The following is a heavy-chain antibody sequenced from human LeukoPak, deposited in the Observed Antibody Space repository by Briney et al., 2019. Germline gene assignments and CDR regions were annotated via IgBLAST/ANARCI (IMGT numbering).Heavy chain of an antibody. Sequence: SETLSLTCAVYGGSFSGYYWTWIRQPPGKRLEWIGEINLSGSTSYNPSLKSRVTISLDTSKNQFSLKLSSVTAADTAVYYCARGSIAARLAYWGQGTLVTVSS. CDR3: ARGSIAARLAY. D-gene: IGHD6-6*01. CDR2: INLSGST. CDR1: GGSFSGYY. J-gene: IGHJ4*02. V-gene: IGHV4-34*01.